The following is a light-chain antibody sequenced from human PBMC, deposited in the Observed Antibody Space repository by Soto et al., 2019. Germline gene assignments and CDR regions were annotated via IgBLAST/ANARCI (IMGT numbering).Light chain of an antibody. V-gene: IGLV4-60*02. CDR1: RGHSSYI. Sequence: QPVLTQSSSASASQGSSVKLTCTLSRGHSSYIIAWHQQQPGKAPRYLMKLEGSGSYNKGSGVPDRFSGSSSGADRYLTISNLQFEDEADYYCETWDSNTRVFGGGTKLTVL. CDR2: LEGSGSY. J-gene: IGLJ3*02. CDR3: ETWDSNTRV.